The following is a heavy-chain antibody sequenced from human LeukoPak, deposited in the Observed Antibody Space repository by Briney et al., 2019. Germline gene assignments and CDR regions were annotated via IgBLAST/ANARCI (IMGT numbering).Heavy chain of an antibody. V-gene: IGHV4-30-4*08. CDR1: GGSTSSGDYY. Sequence: SEPLSFTCTVSGGSTSSGDYYWSWIRQPPGKGLEGIGYIYYSGTTYYHPSINSRVTISVDTSKTQFSRKLSSVTAADTAVYYCAIALTLGDDAFDIGGEGTMVIASA. D-gene: IGHD3-10*01. J-gene: IGHJ3*02. CDR2: IYYSGTT. CDR3: AIALTLGDDAFDI.